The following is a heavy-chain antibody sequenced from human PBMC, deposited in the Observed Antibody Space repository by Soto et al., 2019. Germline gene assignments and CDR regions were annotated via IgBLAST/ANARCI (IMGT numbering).Heavy chain of an antibody. J-gene: IGHJ5*01. CDR2: IIPIFGTA. CDR3: ASRTSGYYYWFGY. Sequence: SVKVSCKASGGTFSGYAISWVRQAPGQGLEWMGGIIPIFGTANYAQKFQGRVTITADESTSTAYMELSSLRSEDTAVYYCASRTSGYYYWFGYWGQGTLVTVSS. CDR1: GGTFSGYA. D-gene: IGHD3-22*01. V-gene: IGHV1-69*13.